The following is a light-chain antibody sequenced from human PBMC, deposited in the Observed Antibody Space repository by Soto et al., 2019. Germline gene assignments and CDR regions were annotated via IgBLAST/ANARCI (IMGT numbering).Light chain of an antibody. CDR2: DND. J-gene: IGLJ2*01. CDR3: AAWDNSLSAVV. CDR1: SSNIGHNY. Sequence: QSVLTQPPSVSAAPGQKVTISCSGSSSNIGHNYVSWFQQLPGTAPKLLICDNDKRPSEIPDRFSGSKSGTSATLGITGLQTGDEAAYYCAAWDNSLSAVVFGGGTKLTVL. V-gene: IGLV1-51*01.